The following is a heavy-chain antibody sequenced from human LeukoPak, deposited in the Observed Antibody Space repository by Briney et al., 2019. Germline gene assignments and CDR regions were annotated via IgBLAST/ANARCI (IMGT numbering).Heavy chain of an antibody. CDR2: IKQDGSEK. CDR1: GFTFSSYW. J-gene: IGHJ6*03. CDR3: ARVSGSGSYYSAYFYYYYMDV. Sequence: PGGSLRLSCAASGFTFSSYWMSWVRQAPGKGLEWVANIKQDGSEKYYVDSVKGRLTISRDNAKNSLYLQMNSLRAEDTAVYYCARVSGSGSYYSAYFYYYYMDVWGKGTTVTVSS. D-gene: IGHD3-10*01. V-gene: IGHV3-7*01.